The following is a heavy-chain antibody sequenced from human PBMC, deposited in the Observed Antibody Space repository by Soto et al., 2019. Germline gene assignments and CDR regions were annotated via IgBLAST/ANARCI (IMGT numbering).Heavy chain of an antibody. J-gene: IGHJ4*02. CDR1: GGSMRNYF. CDR3: AAGEASSRNLAPYYLDF. CDR2: IHYSGTT. D-gene: IGHD6-13*01. V-gene: IGHV4-59*01. Sequence: SETLSLTCTVSGGSMRNYFWTWIRQPLGKGLEWIGYIHYSGTTSFFPSYNPSLRSRVTISEDTSKNQFSLKLLSVTTADTAVYFCAAGEASSRNLAPYYLDFWGQGTLVTVSS.